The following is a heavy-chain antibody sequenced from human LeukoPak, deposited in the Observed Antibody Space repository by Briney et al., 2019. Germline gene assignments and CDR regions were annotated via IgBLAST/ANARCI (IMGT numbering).Heavy chain of an antibody. V-gene: IGHV1-18*01. CDR2: ISAYNGNT. J-gene: IGHJ6*03. CDR1: GYTFTSYG. CDR3: ARDRGGYDYGYYYYMDV. Sequence: ASVKVSCKASGYTFTSYGISWVRQAPGQGLEWMGWISAYNGNTNYAQKLQGRVTMTTDTSTSTAYMELRSLRSDDTAVYYCARDRGGYDYGYYYYMDVWGKGTTVTISS. D-gene: IGHD5-12*01.